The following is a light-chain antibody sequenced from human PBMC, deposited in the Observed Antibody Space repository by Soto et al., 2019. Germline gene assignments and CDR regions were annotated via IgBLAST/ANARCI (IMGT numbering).Light chain of an antibody. V-gene: IGKV3D-11*02. CDR1: QSVSNN. Sequence: EIVLTQSPGTLSLSPGDRATLSCRAGQSVSNNLAWYQQKPGQTPRLVIYGASNRATGIPARFSGSGSGTDFTLTISSLEPEDFAVYYCQQRSNWQTFGQGTKVDI. J-gene: IGKJ1*01. CDR3: QQRSNWQT. CDR2: GAS.